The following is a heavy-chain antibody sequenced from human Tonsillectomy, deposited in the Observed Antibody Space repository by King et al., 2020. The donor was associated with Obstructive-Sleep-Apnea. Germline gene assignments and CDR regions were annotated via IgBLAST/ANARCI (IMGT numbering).Heavy chain of an antibody. CDR3: ARALIGFCSSTTCYAVDY. CDR2: ISYDGSTK. J-gene: IGHJ4*02. Sequence: VQLVESGGGVVQPGRSLRLSCAASGFTFSNYAMHWVRQAPGKGLEWVAVISYDGSTKYYADSVKGRFTISRDNSKNTLYLQMNSLRPEDTAVYYCARALIGFCSSTTCYAVDYWGQGTLVTVSS. D-gene: IGHD2-2*01. CDR1: GFTFSNYA. V-gene: IGHV3-30-3*01.